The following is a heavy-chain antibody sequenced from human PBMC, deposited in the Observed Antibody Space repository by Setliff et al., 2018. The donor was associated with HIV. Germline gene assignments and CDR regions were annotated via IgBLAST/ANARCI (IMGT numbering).Heavy chain of an antibody. D-gene: IGHD3-10*01. CDR3: ATLDYYGSQTYNLALHY. V-gene: IGHV1-69-2*01. Sequence: ASVKVSCKVSGYTFTDYYMHWVQQAPGKGLEWMGRVDPKNGKTLYAENLRGRITITADTSTDTAYMELNSLRSEDTAMYYCATLDYYGSQTYNLALHYWGQGTLVTVSS. CDR2: VDPKNGKT. CDR1: GYTFTDYY. J-gene: IGHJ4*02.